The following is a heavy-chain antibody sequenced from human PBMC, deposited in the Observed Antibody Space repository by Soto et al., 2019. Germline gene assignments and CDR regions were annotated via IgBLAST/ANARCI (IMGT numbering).Heavy chain of an antibody. CDR3: ASSSSLDY. CDR1: VCTFSSYG. CDR2: ISYDGSNK. J-gene: IGHJ4*02. V-gene: IGHV3-30*03. Sequence: WGSLRLSCAASVCTFSSYGMHWVRQAPGKGLGWVAVISYDGSNKYYADSVKGRFTISRDNSKNTLYLQMNSLRAENTAVYYCASSSSLDYWGQGTLVTVSS. D-gene: IGHD6-6*01.